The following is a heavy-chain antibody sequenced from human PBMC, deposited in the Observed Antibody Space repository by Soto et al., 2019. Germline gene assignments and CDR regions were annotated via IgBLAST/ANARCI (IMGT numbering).Heavy chain of an antibody. Sequence: QITLKESGPTLVNPTQTLTLTCTFSGFSLSTSGVGVGWIRQPPGKALEWLALIYWDDDKRYSPSLKSRLTITKDTSKNQVVLTMTNMDPVDTATYYCAHRAAIAVAGPNWFDPWGQGTLVTVSS. CDR3: AHRAAIAVAGPNWFDP. CDR1: GFSLSTSGVG. CDR2: IYWDDDK. D-gene: IGHD6-19*01. J-gene: IGHJ5*02. V-gene: IGHV2-5*02.